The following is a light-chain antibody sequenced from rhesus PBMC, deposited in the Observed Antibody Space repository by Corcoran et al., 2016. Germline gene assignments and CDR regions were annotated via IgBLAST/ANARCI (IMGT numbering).Light chain of an antibody. V-gene: IGKV1-43*02. Sequence: DIQMTQSPSSLSASVGDRVTISRRASQGIRNHLNWYQKKPGKAPKRRIFTEWTLESGVPSRFSGSGAWTDFTLTLSSLQPDDFATYYCLQYNSDPPTFGPGTKVEMK. CDR2: TEW. CDR3: LQYNSDPPT. CDR1: QGIRNH. J-gene: IGKJ1*01.